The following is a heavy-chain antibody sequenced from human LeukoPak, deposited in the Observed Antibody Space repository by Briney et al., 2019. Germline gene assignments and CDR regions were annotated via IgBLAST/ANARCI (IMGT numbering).Heavy chain of an antibody. Sequence: SETLSLTCTVSDGSITNYDWSWVRQPPGKGLEFIGHVHYSGTADYNPSLKSRVTISIDTSRKHFFLKLKSVTAADTAVYYCARGYGDFRVEGRYFHSWGQGTLVTVSS. D-gene: IGHD4-17*01. CDR2: VHYSGTA. J-gene: IGHJ4*02. CDR1: DGSITNYD. CDR3: ARGYGDFRVEGRYFHS. V-gene: IGHV4-59*01.